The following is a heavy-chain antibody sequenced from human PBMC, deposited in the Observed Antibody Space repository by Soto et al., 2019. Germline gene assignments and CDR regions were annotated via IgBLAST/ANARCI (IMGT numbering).Heavy chain of an antibody. J-gene: IGHJ4*02. CDR2: INPSGGST. D-gene: IGHD6-13*01. Sequence: ASVKVSCKASGYTFTSYYMHWVRQAPGQGLEWMGIINPSGGSTSYAQKFQGRVTMTRDTSTSTVYMELSSLRSEDTAVYYCARKGHFSSSWYLDLFDYWGQGTLVTVSS. V-gene: IGHV1-46*01. CDR1: GYTFTSYY. CDR3: ARKGHFSSSWYLDLFDY.